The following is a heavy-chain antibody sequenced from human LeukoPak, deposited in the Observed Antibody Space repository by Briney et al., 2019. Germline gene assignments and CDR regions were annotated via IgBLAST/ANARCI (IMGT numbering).Heavy chain of an antibody. Sequence: GGSLRLSCAASGFTFSSYAMHWVRQAPGKGLEWVAVISYDGSNKYYADSVKGRFTISRDNSENTLYLQMNSPGAEDTAVYYCARSIAARPSFNWFDPWGQGTLVTVSS. V-gene: IGHV3-30-3*01. CDR2: ISYDGSNK. D-gene: IGHD6-6*01. CDR1: GFTFSSYA. CDR3: ARSIAARPSFNWFDP. J-gene: IGHJ5*02.